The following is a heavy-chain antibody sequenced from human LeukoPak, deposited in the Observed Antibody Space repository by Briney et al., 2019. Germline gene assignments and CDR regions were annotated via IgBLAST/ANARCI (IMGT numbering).Heavy chain of an antibody. CDR3: AKNYYDSSGYPFDY. D-gene: IGHD3-22*01. CDR1: GFTFRDYG. Sequence: GGSLRLSCVVSGFTFRDYGMYWVRQAPGKGLEWVAFIRHDGINTFYADSVRGRFTISRDNSKNTLYLQMNSLRAEDTAVYYCAKNYYDSSGYPFDYWGQGTLVTVSS. CDR2: IRHDGINT. V-gene: IGHV3-30*02. J-gene: IGHJ4*02.